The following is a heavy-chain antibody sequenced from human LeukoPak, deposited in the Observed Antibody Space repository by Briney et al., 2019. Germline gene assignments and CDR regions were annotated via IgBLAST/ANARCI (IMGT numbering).Heavy chain of an antibody. Sequence: PSETLSLTCTVSGGSISSSSYYWGWICQPPGKGLEWFGSIYYSGSTYYNPSLKSPVTISVDTSKNQFSLKLSSVTAADTAVYYCASRGDRSSWYGSLNYWGQGTLVTVSS. V-gene: IGHV4-39*01. D-gene: IGHD6-13*01. J-gene: IGHJ4*02. CDR1: GGSISSSSYY. CDR2: IYYSGST. CDR3: ASRGDRSSWYGSLNY.